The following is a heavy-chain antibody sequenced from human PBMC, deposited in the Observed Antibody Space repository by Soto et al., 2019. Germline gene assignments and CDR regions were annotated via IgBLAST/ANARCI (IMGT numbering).Heavy chain of an antibody. V-gene: IGHV1-18*01. CDR2: ISAYNGNT. J-gene: IGHJ6*03. Sequence: ASVKVSCKASGYTFTSYGISWVRQAPGQGLEWMGRISAYNGNTNYAQKLQGRVTMTTDTSTSTVYMELRSLRSEDTAVYYCARDQGYIFSYYMDVWGKGTTVTVSS. CDR1: GYTFTSYG. CDR3: ARDQGYIFSYYMDV. D-gene: IGHD3-9*01.